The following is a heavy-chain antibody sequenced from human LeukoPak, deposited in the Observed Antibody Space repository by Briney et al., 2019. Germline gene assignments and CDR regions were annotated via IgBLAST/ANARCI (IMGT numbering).Heavy chain of an antibody. CDR3: ARDQGGGLFDY. CDR1: GFTVSSNH. Sequence: GGSLRLSCAASGFTVSSNHMSWVRQAPGKGLEWVSVIYSGGSTYYADSVKGRFTISRDNSKNTLYLQMNSLRAEDTAVYYCARDQGGGLFDYWGQGTLVTVSS. J-gene: IGHJ4*02. D-gene: IGHD3-16*01. CDR2: IYSGGST. V-gene: IGHV3-53*01.